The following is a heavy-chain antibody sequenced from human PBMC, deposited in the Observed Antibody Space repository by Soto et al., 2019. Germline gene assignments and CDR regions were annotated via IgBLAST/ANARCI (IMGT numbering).Heavy chain of an antibody. J-gene: IGHJ4*02. CDR1: GVTLTSVW. CDR3: SHGYYQYFNS. D-gene: IGHD5-18*01. CDR2: IRSATDGGTT. Sequence: LRLSCAVSGVTLTSVWMNWIRQAPGKGPEWVGRIRSATDGGTTDYAAPVKGRFTISRHDSENTLYLQMNSLKSEDTAVYYCSHGYYQYFNSWGQGTLVTVSS. V-gene: IGHV3-15*07.